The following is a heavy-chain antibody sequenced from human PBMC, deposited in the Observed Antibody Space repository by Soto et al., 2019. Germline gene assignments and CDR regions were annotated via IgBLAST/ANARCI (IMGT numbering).Heavy chain of an antibody. CDR2: ISAYNGNT. D-gene: IGHD3-22*01. J-gene: IGHJ3*02. CDR3: ARVFFRLFAFDI. Sequence: QVQLVQSGGEVKKPGASVKVSCKASGYTFTTYGISWVRQAPGQGLEWMGWISAYNGNTSYAQKLQGRVTMATDTSTSTAYMELRSLRSDDTAVYYCARVFFRLFAFDIWGQGTMVTVSS. V-gene: IGHV1-18*01. CDR1: GYTFTTYG.